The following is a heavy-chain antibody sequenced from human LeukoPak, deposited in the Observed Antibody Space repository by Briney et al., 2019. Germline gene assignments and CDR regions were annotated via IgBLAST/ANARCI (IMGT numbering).Heavy chain of an antibody. V-gene: IGHV4-61*01. Sequence: SETLSLTCTVSGGSISSSSYYWSWIRQPPGKGLEWIGYIYYSGSTNYNPSLKSRVTISVDTSKNQFSLKLSSVTAADTAVYYCARALWATVVTTGWFDPWGQGTLVTVSS. D-gene: IGHD4-23*01. CDR1: GGSISSSSYY. CDR3: ARALWATVVTTGWFDP. J-gene: IGHJ5*02. CDR2: IYYSGST.